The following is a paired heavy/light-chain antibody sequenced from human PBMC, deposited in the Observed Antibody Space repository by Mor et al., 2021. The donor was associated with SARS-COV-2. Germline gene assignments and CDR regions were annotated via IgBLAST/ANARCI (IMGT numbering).Heavy chain of an antibody. J-gene: IGHJ3*02. CDR1: GFTFSGYS. V-gene: IGHV3-11*01. D-gene: IGHD1-26*01. Sequence: QVQLVESGGDLVKPGGSLRLSCAASGFTFSGYSMTWIRQAPGKGLEWISYILESGSTTFYADSVQGRFTVSRDNTKNSLYLQMNSLRAEDTAKYYCAKDKVGGGAFDIWGQGTVVTVSS. CDR2: ILESGSTT. CDR3: AKDKVGGGAFDI.
Light chain of an antibody. CDR3: QQYYSTPHT. CDR2: WAS. CDR1: QNILFSSNNRNY. Sequence: DIVMTQSPDSLAVSLGERATINCKSSQNILFSSNNRNYLAWYQHKAGQPPKLLFYWASTREPGVPDRFSGSGSGTDFTLTISSLQAEDVAVYYCQQYYSTPHTFGQGTRLEIK. V-gene: IGKV4-1*01. J-gene: IGKJ2*01.